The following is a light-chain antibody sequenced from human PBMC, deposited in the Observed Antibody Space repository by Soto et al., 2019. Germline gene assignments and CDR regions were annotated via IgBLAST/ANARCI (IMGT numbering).Light chain of an antibody. Sequence: DIQMTQSPSSLSASVGDRVTITCRASQSISSYLNWYQQRPGKAPKLLIYAASSLQSGVPSSFSGSGSGTEFTLTISSLQPEDCASYYCQQSYSTPYTFGQGTQLEIK. V-gene: IGKV1-39*01. CDR2: AAS. CDR3: QQSYSTPYT. J-gene: IGKJ2*01. CDR1: QSISSY.